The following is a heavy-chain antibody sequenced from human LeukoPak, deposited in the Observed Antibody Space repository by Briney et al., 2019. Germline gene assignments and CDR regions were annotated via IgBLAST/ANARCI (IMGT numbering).Heavy chain of an antibody. CDR1: GYTFTSYD. D-gene: IGHD4-17*01. Sequence: ASVKVSCKASGYTFTSYDINWVRQATGQGLEWMGWMNPNSGNTGYAQKFQGRVTMTEDTSTDTAYMELSSLRSEDTAVYYCATVTVTTLAIDYWGQGTLVTVSS. CDR2: MNPNSGNT. V-gene: IGHV1-8*01. J-gene: IGHJ4*02. CDR3: ATVTVTTLAIDY.